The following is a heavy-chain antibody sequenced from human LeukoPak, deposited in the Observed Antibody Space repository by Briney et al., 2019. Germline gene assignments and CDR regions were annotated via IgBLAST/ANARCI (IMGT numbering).Heavy chain of an antibody. V-gene: IGHV4-59*01. CDR2: IYYSGST. CDR3: TTEAHSWRTRYYDYYMDV. J-gene: IGHJ6*03. Sequence: SETLSLTCTVSGGSISTYYWSWIRQPPGKGLEWIGYIYYSGSTNYNPSLKSRVTISVDTSKNQFSLKLSSVTAADTAVYARTTEAHSWRTRYYDYYMDVWGKGTTVTVSS. CDR1: GGSISTYY. D-gene: IGHD1-1*01.